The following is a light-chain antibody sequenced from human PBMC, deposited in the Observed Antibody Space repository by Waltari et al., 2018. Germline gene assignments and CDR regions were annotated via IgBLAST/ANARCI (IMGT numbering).Light chain of an antibody. CDR1: QGIRSW. J-gene: IGKJ4*01. CDR2: AAS. Sequence: IKMTHPPSSVSASVEARVTITCRASQGIRSWLAWFQQKPGKAPNLLIYAASSLQSGVPSRFSGSGSGTGFTLTISSLQPEDFATYYCQQAASFPLTFGGGTKVEIK. CDR3: QQAASFPLT. V-gene: IGKV1D-12*01.